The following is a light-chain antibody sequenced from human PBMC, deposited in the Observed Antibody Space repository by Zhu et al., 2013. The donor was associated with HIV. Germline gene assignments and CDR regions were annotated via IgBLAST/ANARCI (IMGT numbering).Light chain of an antibody. Sequence: DILMTQFPATLSVSPGDRATVFCRASQSVRSNLAWYQQKPGQAPRLLIYDASNRATGIPAKFSGSGSATDFTLTISSLDPEDFAVYFCHQYGSSPRTFGQGTKVGNQT. CDR1: QSVRSN. CDR2: DAS. CDR3: HQYGSSPRT. J-gene: IGKJ1*01. V-gene: IGKV3D-15*01.